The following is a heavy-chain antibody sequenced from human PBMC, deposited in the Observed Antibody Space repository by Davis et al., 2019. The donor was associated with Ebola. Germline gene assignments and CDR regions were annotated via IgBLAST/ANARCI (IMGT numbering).Heavy chain of an antibody. Sequence: PGGSLRLSCAASGFTVSSNYMSWVRQAPGKGLEWVSVIYSGGSTYYADSVKGRFTISRDNSKNTLYPQMNSLRAEDTAVYYCARGSSVTSRSAFDIWGQGTMVTVSS. D-gene: IGHD4-17*01. J-gene: IGHJ3*02. CDR3: ARGSSVTSRSAFDI. CDR1: GFTVSSNY. CDR2: IYSGGST. V-gene: IGHV3-53*05.